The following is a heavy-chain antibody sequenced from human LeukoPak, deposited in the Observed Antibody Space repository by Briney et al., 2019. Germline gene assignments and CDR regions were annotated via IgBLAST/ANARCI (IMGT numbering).Heavy chain of an antibody. D-gene: IGHD3-3*01. CDR3: ARGQATFSLFGKVIINCFDP. Sequence: SETLSLTCTVSSGSISNYYWNWIRQSPGKGLEWIGYKHHTGSTDSNPSLKSRVTMSLDTSKNQFTLRLSSVTAADSGVYYCARGQATFSLFGKVIINCFDPWGQGTQVAVSS. CDR1: SGSISNYY. V-gene: IGHV4-59*01. CDR2: KHHTGST. J-gene: IGHJ5*02.